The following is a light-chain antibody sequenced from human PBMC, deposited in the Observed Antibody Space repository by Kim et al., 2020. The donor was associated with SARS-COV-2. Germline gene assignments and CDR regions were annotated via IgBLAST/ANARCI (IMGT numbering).Light chain of an antibody. J-gene: IGLJ2*01. CDR3: QAWDSSTADVV. V-gene: IGLV3-1*01. CDR1: KLGDKY. Sequence: PGQTASITCSGDKLGDKYACWYQQKPGQSPVLVIYQDSKRPSGIPERFSGSNSGNTATLTIGGTQAMDEADYYCQAWDSSTADVVFGGGTQLTVL. CDR2: QDS.